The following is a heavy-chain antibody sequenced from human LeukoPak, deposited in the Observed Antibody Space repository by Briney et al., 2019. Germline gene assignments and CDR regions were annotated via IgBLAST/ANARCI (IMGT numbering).Heavy chain of an antibody. CDR1: GGSFSGYY. V-gene: IGHV4-34*01. D-gene: IGHD2-2*01. CDR2: INHSGST. CDR3: ARIQDIVVVPAAVNWFDP. J-gene: IGHJ5*02. Sequence: SETLSLTSSVYGGSFSGYYWSWIRQPPGKGLEWIGEINHSGSTNYNPSLKSRVTISLDTSKNQFSLKLSSVTAAGTAVYYWARIQDIVVVPAAVNWFDPWGQGTLVTVSS.